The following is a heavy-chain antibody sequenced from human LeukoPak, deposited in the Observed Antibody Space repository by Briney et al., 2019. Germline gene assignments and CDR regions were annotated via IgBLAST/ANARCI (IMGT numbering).Heavy chain of an antibody. CDR3: ARDLKIFVIELNVSWFDP. CDR1: GGTFSSYA. D-gene: IGHD3-3*01. Sequence: GASVKVSCKASGGTFSSYAISWVRQAPGQGLEWMGWISAYNGNTNYAQKLQGRVTMTTDTSTSTAYMELRSLRSDDTAVYYCARDLKIFVIELNVSWFDPWGQGTLVTVSS. J-gene: IGHJ5*02. CDR2: ISAYNGNT. V-gene: IGHV1-18*01.